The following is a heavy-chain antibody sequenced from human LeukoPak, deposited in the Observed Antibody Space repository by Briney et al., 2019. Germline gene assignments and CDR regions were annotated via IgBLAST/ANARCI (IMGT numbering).Heavy chain of an antibody. CDR2: ISSSSSTI. V-gene: IGHV3-48*04. CDR3: ARDIPDYDSSGYYDAFDI. D-gene: IGHD3-22*01. Sequence: GGSLRLSCAASGFTFSSYSMNWVRQAPGKGLEWVSYISSSSSTIYYAGSVKGRFTISRDNAKNSLYLQMNSLRAEDTAVYYCARDIPDYDSSGYYDAFDIWGQGTMVTVSS. CDR1: GFTFSSYS. J-gene: IGHJ3*02.